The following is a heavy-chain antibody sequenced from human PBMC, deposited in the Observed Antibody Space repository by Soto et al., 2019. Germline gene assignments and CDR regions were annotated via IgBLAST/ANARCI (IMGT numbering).Heavy chain of an antibody. D-gene: IGHD3-3*01. V-gene: IGHV4-59*11. Sequence: XETLSLTCTASGGSISGHYWSWIRQPPGKGLQYIGYISYSGSTNYNPSLKSRVTISVDTSNNQFSLRLSSVTAADTAVYYCARDVGLQHDTGYYDFWSGKNNWFDPWGQGILVTVSS. CDR3: ARDVGLQHDTGYYDFWSGKNNWFDP. J-gene: IGHJ5*02. CDR1: GGSISGHY. CDR2: ISYSGST.